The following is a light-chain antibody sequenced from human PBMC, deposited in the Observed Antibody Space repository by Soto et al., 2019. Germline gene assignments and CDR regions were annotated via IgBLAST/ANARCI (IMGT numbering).Light chain of an antibody. CDR3: AAWDDSLNGLV. CDR2: SNN. V-gene: IGLV1-44*01. Sequence: QSVLTQPPSASGTPGQKVTISCSGSSSNIGSNTANWYQQLPGTAPKLLIYSNNQRPSGVPDRFSGSKSGTSASLAISGLQSEDEADYYCAAWDDSLNGLVFGTGTKATVL. CDR1: SSNIGSNT. J-gene: IGLJ1*01.